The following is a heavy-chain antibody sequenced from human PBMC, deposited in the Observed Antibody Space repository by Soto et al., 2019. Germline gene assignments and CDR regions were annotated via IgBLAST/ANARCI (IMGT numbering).Heavy chain of an antibody. J-gene: IGHJ4*02. CDR2: IYHVGFT. Sequence: QVHLQESGPGLVKPSGTLSLTCGVSGASVSSSHWWTWVRQPPGKGLEWIGEIYHVGFTSYNPSPKRSGIKSMGQARNQISLEIGPGAGGGPGGLFWGGGRPPTRTEPACGLYHFDYLGQGSLVTVSS. CDR1: GASVSSSHW. CDR3: GGGRPPTRTEPACGLYHFDY. V-gene: IGHV4-4*02. D-gene: IGHD2-2*01.